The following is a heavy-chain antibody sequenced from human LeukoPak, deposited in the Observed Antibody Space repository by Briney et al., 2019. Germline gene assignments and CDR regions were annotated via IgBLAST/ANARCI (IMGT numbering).Heavy chain of an antibody. CDR1: GFTFSSYG. CDR3: ARLKGGKVRGVIPYYFDY. D-gene: IGHD3-10*01. CDR2: ISGSGGST. J-gene: IGHJ4*02. Sequence: GGTLRLSCAASGFTFSSYGMSRVRQAPGKGLEWVSAISGSGGSTYYADSVKGRFTISRDNAKNSLYLQMNSLRAEDTAVYYCARLKGGKVRGVIPYYFDYWGQGTLVTVSS. V-gene: IGHV3-23*01.